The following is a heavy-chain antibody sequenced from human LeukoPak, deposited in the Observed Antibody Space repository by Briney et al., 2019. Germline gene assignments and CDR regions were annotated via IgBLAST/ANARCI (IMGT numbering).Heavy chain of an antibody. CDR1: GGSFSGYY. J-gene: IGHJ5*02. Sequence: SETLSLTCAVYGGSFSGYYWSWIRQPPGKGLEWIGEINHSGSTNYNPSLKSRVTISVDTSKNMFSLKLSSVTAADTAVYYCARGRGWFGELRKRWFDPWGQGTLVTVSS. CDR3: ARGRGWFGELRKRWFDP. CDR2: INHSGST. V-gene: IGHV4-34*01. D-gene: IGHD3-10*01.